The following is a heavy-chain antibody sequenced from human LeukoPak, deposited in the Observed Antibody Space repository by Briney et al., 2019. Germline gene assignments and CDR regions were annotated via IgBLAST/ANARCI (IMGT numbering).Heavy chain of an antibody. Sequence: ASVKVSCKASGGTFSSYAISWVRQAPGQGLEWMGRIIPIFGTANYAQKFQGRVTITTDESTSTAYMELSSLRSEDTAVYYCASTTYYYGSGSYRFDYWGQRTLVTVSS. V-gene: IGHV1-69*05. CDR2: IIPIFGTA. J-gene: IGHJ4*02. CDR1: GGTFSSYA. CDR3: ASTTYYYGSGSYRFDY. D-gene: IGHD3-10*01.